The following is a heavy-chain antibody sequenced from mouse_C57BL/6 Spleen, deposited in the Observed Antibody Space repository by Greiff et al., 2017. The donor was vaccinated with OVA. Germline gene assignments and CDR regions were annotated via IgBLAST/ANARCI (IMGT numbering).Heavy chain of an antibody. V-gene: IGHV1-50*01. D-gene: IGHD1-1*01. CDR1: GYTFTSYW. CDR2: IDPSDSYT. CDR3: ARCPPYYGSSHWYFDV. Sequence: VQLQQPGAELVKPGASVKLSCKASGYTFTSYWMQWVKQRPGQGLEWIGEIDPSDSYTNYNQKFKGKATLTVDTSSSTAYMQRSSLTSEDSAVYYCARCPPYYGSSHWYFDVWGTGTTVTVSS. J-gene: IGHJ1*03.